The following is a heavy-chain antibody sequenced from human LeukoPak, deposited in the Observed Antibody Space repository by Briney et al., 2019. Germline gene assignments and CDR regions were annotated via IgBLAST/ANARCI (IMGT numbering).Heavy chain of an antibody. CDR1: GFTLSSYA. CDR2: ISGSGGST. Sequence: GGSLRLSCAASGFTLSSYAMSWVRQAPGKGLEWVSAISGSGGSTYYADSVKGRFTISRDNSKNTLYLQMNSLRAEDTAVYYCAKRLVRGVIVDYWGQGTLVTVSS. J-gene: IGHJ4*02. D-gene: IGHD3-10*01. V-gene: IGHV3-23*01. CDR3: AKRLVRGVIVDY.